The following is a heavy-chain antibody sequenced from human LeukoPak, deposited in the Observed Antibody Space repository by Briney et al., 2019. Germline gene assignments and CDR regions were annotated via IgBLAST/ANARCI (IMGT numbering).Heavy chain of an antibody. J-gene: IGHJ4*02. CDR3: ASGPDGTPGPFDY. CDR2: ISYDGSNK. Sequence: PGRSLRLSCAASGFTFSGYGMHWVRQAPGKGLEWVAVISYDGSNKYYADSVKGRFTISRDNSKNTLYLQMNSLRAEDTAVYYCASGPDGTPGPFDYWGQGTLVTVSS. V-gene: IGHV3-30*03. D-gene: IGHD1-14*01. CDR1: GFTFSGYG.